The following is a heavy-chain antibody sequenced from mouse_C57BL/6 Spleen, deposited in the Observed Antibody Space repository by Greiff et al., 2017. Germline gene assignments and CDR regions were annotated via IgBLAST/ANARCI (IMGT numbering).Heavy chain of an antibody. CDR3: ARRSGLDRARDY. CDR1: GYTFTSYW. D-gene: IGHD1-3*01. V-gene: IGHV1-59*01. Sequence: QVQLQQPGAELVRPGTSVKLSCKASGYTFTSYWMHWVKQRPGQGLEWIGVIDPSDSYTNYNQKFKGKATLTVDTSSSTAYMQLSSLTSEDSAVYYCARRSGLDRARDYWGQGTSVTVSS. J-gene: IGHJ4*01. CDR2: IDPSDSYT.